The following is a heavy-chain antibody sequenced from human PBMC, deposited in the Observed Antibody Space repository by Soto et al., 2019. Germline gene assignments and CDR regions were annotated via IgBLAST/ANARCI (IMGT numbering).Heavy chain of an antibody. D-gene: IGHD2-2*01. CDR1: GGSFSGYY. CDR3: VRMGVHGIVVVPAAPHSGMDV. CDR2: INHSGST. J-gene: IGHJ6*02. Sequence: SETLSLTCAVYGGSFSGYYWSWIRQPPGKGLEWIGEINHSGSTNYNPSLKSRVTISVDTSKNQFSLKLSSVTAADTAVYYCVRMGVHGIVVVPAAPHSGMDVWGQGTTVTVSS. V-gene: IGHV4-34*01.